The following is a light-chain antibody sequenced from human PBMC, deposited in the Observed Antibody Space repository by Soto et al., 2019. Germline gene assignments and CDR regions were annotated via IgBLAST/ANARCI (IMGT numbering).Light chain of an antibody. CDR2: GAS. J-gene: IGKJ1*01. V-gene: IGKV3-20*01. CDR3: QRYRSSPPT. Sequence: EIVLTQFPGTLSLSPGERATLSCRASQSVSSSLDWHQQKPGQAPRLLIYGASSRGTGIPDRSSGSGSGTAFTLPSSRLEHEDFAVYYCQRYRSSPPTFGQGTTVEIK. CDR1: QSVSSS.